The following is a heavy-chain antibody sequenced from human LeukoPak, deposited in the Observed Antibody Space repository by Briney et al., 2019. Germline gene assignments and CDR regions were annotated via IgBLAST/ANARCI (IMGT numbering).Heavy chain of an antibody. D-gene: IGHD6-13*01. V-gene: IGHV4-59*08. J-gene: IGHJ2*01. Sequence: PSETLSLTCTVSGGSISSYYWSWIRQPPGKGLEWIGNIYYSGSTNYNPSLKSRVTISVDTSKNQFSLKLSSVTAADTAVYYCARVSAAGRYWYFDLWGRGTLVTVSS. CDR2: IYYSGST. CDR3: ARVSAAGRYWYFDL. CDR1: GGSISSYY.